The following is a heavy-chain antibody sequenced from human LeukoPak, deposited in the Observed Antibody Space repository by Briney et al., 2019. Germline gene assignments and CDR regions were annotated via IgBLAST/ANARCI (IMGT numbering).Heavy chain of an antibody. Sequence: ASVKVSCKSPGYTFTTFGITWVRQAPGQGLEWMGCISVYNGSTIYAQEFQGRVTMTTDTSTSTAYMELRSLRSDDTAVYYCARGNYYYDSAGPNTYWGQGTLVTVSS. CDR3: ARGNYYYDSAGPNTY. CDR1: GYTFTTFG. J-gene: IGHJ4*02. V-gene: IGHV1-18*01. D-gene: IGHD3-22*01. CDR2: ISVYNGST.